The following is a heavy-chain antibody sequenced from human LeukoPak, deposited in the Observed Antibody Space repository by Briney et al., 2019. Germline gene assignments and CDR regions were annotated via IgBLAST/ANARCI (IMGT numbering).Heavy chain of an antibody. V-gene: IGHV1-18*04. J-gene: IGHJ6*04. D-gene: IGHD3-10*01. CDR1: GYTFTSYG. Sequence: GASVKVSCKASGYTFTSYGITWVRQAPGQGREGMGWISAYKGNTNYAQKLQGRVTMTTDTSTSTAYMELRSLRSDDTAVYYWARGIYYYGPGNYGMDVWGKGTTVTVSS. CDR3: ARGIYYYGPGNYGMDV. CDR2: ISAYKGNT.